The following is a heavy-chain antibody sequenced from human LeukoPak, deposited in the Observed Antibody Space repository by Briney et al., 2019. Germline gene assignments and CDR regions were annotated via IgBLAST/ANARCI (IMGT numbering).Heavy chain of an antibody. J-gene: IGHJ4*02. V-gene: IGHV3-21*01. CDR3: ASSSSWYVEDY. CDR2: ISSSSSYI. Sequence: GGSLRLFRAASGFTFSSYSMNWVRQAPGKGLEWGSSISSSSSYIYYADSVKGRFTISRDNAKNSLYLQMNSLRAEDTAVYYWASSSSWYVEDYWGQGTLVTVSS. D-gene: IGHD6-13*01. CDR1: GFTFSSYS.